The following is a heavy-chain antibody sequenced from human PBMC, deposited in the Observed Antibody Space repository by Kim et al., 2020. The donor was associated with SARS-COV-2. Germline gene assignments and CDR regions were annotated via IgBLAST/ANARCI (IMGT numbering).Heavy chain of an antibody. Sequence: GGSLRLSCVASGFNFGSFDMSWVRQPPGKGLKLVSVIKGHDDSTYYAESVMGRFTVSRDSARNTLYLQMSSLRSDDTAIYYCVKGAWLDYWGPGTLVTVSS. CDR2: IKGHDDST. J-gene: IGHJ4*02. D-gene: IGHD5-12*01. CDR1: GFNFGSFD. V-gene: IGHV3-23*01. CDR3: VKGAWLDY.